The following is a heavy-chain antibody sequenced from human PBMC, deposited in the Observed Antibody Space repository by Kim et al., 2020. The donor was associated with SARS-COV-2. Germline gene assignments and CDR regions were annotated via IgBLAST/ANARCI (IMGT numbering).Heavy chain of an antibody. CDR1: GFTFSSYG. CDR2: ISYDGSNK. Sequence: GGSLRLSCAASGFTFSSYGMHWVRQAPGKGLEWVAVISYDGSNKYYADSVKGRFTISRDNSKNTLYLQMNSLRAEDTAVYYCAKDHYYDSSGYYYLLDYWGQGTLVTVSS. CDR3: AKDHYYDSSGYYYLLDY. J-gene: IGHJ4*02. V-gene: IGHV3-30*18. D-gene: IGHD3-22*01.